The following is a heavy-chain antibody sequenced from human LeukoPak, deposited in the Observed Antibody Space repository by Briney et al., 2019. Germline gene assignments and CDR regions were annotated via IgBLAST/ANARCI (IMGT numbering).Heavy chain of an antibody. V-gene: IGHV4-61*02. D-gene: IGHD6-13*01. J-gene: IGHJ5*02. CDR2: IYSSGST. CDR3: ARGGSSSWYGHNWFDP. CDR1: GGSISSGSYY. Sequence: PSQTLSLTCTVSGGSISSGSYYWSWIRQPAGKGLEWIGRIYSSGSTNYNPSLKSRVTISTDTSKNQFSLKLSSVTAADTAVYYCARGGSSSWYGHNWFDPWGQGTLVTVSS.